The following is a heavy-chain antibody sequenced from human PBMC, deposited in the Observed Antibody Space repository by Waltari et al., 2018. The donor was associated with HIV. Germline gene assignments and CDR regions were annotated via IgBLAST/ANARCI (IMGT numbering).Heavy chain of an antibody. CDR3: ARSLLTPYYFDS. D-gene: IGHD2-21*02. CDR2: VVPFFATT. Sequence: QVQLVQSGAEVKKRGSSVKVSCKASGGPFRNFAINWVRQAPGQGLGWMGGVVPFFATTTYARKFQGRVTISATASTGTAYMELRSLTTDDTAVYYCARSLLTPYYFDSWGQGTLVTVSS. V-gene: IGHV1-69*12. J-gene: IGHJ4*02. CDR1: GGPFRNFA.